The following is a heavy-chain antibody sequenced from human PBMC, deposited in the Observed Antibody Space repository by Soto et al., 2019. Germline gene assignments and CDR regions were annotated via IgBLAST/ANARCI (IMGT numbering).Heavy chain of an antibody. CDR1: GYIFTTYA. D-gene: IGHD3-9*01. J-gene: IGHJ5*02. CDR2: INAGNGNT. Sequence: ASVKVSCKASGYIFTTYAIHWVRQAPGQRLEWMGWINAGNGNTKYSQKFQGRVTITRDTSASTAYMELSSLRSEDTAVYCCARSLYDILTGSVLNWFDPWGQGTLVTVSS. CDR3: ARSLYDILTGSVLNWFDP. V-gene: IGHV1-3*01.